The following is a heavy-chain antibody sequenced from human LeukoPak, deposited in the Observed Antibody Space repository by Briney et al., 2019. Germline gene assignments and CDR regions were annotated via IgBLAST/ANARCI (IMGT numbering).Heavy chain of an antibody. CDR1: GFTFSIYG. J-gene: IGHJ4*02. CDR2: ISYDGSNK. D-gene: IGHD6-19*01. CDR3: AKVAGSSGWYSGGFDY. V-gene: IGHV3-30*18. Sequence: GGSLRLSCAASGFTFSIYGMHWVRQAPGKGLEWVAVISYDGSNKYYADSVKGRVTIARDNSKNTLYLQMNSMRVDDTAVYYCAKVAGSSGWYSGGFDYWGQGTLVTVSS.